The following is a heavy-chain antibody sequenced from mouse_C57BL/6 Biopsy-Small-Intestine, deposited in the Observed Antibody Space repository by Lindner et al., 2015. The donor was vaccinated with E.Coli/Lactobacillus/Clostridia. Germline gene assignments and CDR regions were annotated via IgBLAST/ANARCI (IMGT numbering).Heavy chain of an antibody. CDR2: ISSGSSTI. V-gene: IGHV5-17*01. CDR1: GYTFTTFW. J-gene: IGHJ4*01. CDR3: ARRGRDYYAMDY. Sequence: VQLQESGAELAKPGASVKLSCKASGYTFTTFWMHWMKQRPGQGLEWVAYISSGSSTIYYADTVKGRFTISRDNAKNTLFLQMTSLRSEDTAMYYCARRGRDYYAMDYWGQGTSVTVSS.